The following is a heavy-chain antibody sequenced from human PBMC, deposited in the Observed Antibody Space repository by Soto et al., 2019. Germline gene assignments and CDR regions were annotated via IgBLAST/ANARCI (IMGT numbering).Heavy chain of an antibody. CDR1: GFTFSVYA. V-gene: IGHV3-23*01. J-gene: IGHJ6*02. CDR3: AKVRSTAYYYYYGMDV. Sequence: GGSLRLSCAASGFTFSVYAMSWVRQAPGKGLEWVSAISGNAGSSYYADSVKGRFTISRDNSKNTLYLQMNSLRAEDTAVYYCAKVRSTAYYYYYGMDVWGQGTTVTVSS. D-gene: IGHD4-17*01. CDR2: ISGNAGSS.